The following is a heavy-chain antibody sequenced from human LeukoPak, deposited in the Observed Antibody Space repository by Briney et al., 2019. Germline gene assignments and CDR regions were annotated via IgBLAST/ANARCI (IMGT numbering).Heavy chain of an antibody. CDR1: GGSISSYY. V-gene: IGHV4-59*01. CDR2: IYYSGST. CDR3: ARMRYYDSNDAFDI. Sequence: PSETLSLTCTVSGGSISSYYGSWIRQPPGKGLEWIGYIYYSGSTNYNPSLKSRVTISVDTSKNQFSLKLSSVTAADTAVYHCARMRYYDSNDAFDIWGQGTMVTVSS. D-gene: IGHD3-22*01. J-gene: IGHJ3*02.